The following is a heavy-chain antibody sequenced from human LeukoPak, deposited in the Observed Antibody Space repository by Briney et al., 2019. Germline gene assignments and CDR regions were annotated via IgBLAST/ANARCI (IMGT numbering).Heavy chain of an antibody. V-gene: IGHV3-23*01. J-gene: IGHJ4*02. CDR2: ISGSGGST. Sequence: GGSLRLSCAASGFTFSSYAMSWVRQAPGKGLEWVSAISGSGGSTYYADSVKGRFTISRDNSKNTLYLQMNSLRAEDTAVCYCAKAPYYGSGSYYFDYWGQGTLVTVSS. CDR3: AKAPYYGSGSYYFDY. D-gene: IGHD3-10*01. CDR1: GFTFSSYA.